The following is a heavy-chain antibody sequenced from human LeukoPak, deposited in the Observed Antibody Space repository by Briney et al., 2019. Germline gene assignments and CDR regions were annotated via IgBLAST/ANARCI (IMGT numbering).Heavy chain of an antibody. Sequence: SETLSLTCTVSGGSISSSSYYWGWIRQPPGKGLEWIGSIYYSGSTYYNPSLKSRVTISVDTSKNQFSLKLSSVTAADTAVYYCASAEKYGANWFDPWGQGTLVTVSS. J-gene: IGHJ5*02. V-gene: IGHV4-39*01. CDR2: IYYSGST. CDR3: ASAEKYGANWFDP. D-gene: IGHD4-17*01. CDR1: GGSISSSSYY.